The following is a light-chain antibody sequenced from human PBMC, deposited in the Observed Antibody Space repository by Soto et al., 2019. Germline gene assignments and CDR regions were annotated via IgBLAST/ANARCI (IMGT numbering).Light chain of an antibody. J-gene: IGLJ7*01. CDR2: DVT. V-gene: IGLV2-11*01. CDR1: SSDVGGYKS. CDR3: CSYAGSYSLYV. Sequence: QSALTQPRSVSGSPGQSVTISCAGTSSDVGGYKSVSWYQQHPGKAPKLIIYDVTKRPSGVPDRFSGSKSGNTASLTISGLQAEDEADYYCCSYAGSYSLYVFGPGTQLTVL.